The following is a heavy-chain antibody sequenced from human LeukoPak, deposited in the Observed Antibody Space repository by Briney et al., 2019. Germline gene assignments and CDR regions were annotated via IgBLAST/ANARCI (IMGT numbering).Heavy chain of an antibody. CDR2: IYYSGST. CDR3: ARRVWGSYRYEGDVAFDI. D-gene: IGHD3-16*02. J-gene: IGHJ3*02. V-gene: IGHV4-59*08. Sequence: PSETLSLTCTVSGGPISSYYWSWIRQPPGKGLEWIGYIYYSGSTNYNPSLKSRVTISVDTSKNQFSLKLSSVTAADTAVYYCARRVWGSYRYEGDVAFDIWGQGTMVTVSS. CDR1: GGPISSYY.